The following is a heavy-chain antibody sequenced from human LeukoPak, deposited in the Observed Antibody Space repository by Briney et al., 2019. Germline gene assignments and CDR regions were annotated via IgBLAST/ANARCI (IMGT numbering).Heavy chain of an antibody. CDR2: ITTDGSST. D-gene: IGHD3-22*01. CDR1: GFTFSSYW. CDR3: ARDYYSGSRDLDY. Sequence: GGSLRLSCAASGFTFSSYWMHWVRQAPGKGLMWVSLITTDGSSTTYADSVKGRFTISRHNAKNTLYLQMNSLRAEDTAVYYCARDYYSGSRDLDYWGQGTLVTVSS. V-gene: IGHV3-74*01. J-gene: IGHJ4*02.